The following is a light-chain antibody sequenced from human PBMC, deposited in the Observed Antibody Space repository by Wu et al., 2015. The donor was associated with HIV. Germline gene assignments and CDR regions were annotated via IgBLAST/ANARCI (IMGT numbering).Light chain of an antibody. CDR3: QQRSNWPLL. V-gene: IGKV3D-20*02. CDR1: QRVSANY. CDR2: GAS. Sequence: EIVLTQSPGILSLSPGERAALSCRASQRVSANYLAWYQQKPGQAPRLLISGASSRATGIPDRFSGSGSGTDFTLTITRVEPEDFAVYYCQQRSNWPLLFGGGTKVEIK. J-gene: IGKJ4*01.